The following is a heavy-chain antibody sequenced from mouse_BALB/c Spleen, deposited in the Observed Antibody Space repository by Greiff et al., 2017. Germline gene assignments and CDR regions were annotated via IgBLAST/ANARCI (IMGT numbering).Heavy chain of an antibody. CDR2: ISSGGST. Sequence: DVKLVESGGGLVKPGGSLKLSCAASGFTFSSYAMSWVRQTPEKRLEWVASISSGGSTYYPDSVKGRFTISRDNARNILYLQMSSLRSEDTAMYYCARGNYGSSPFDYWGQGTTLTVSS. CDR3: ARGNYGSSPFDY. J-gene: IGHJ2*01. CDR1: GFTFSSYA. V-gene: IGHV5-6-5*01. D-gene: IGHD1-1*01.